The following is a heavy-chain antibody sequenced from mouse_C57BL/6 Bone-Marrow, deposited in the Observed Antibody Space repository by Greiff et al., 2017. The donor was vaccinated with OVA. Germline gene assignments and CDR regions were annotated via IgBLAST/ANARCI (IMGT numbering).Heavy chain of an antibody. CDR1: GYTFTDYE. D-gene: IGHD1-1*01. J-gene: IGHJ3*01. Sequence: QVHVKQSGAELVRPGASVTLSCKASGYTFTDYEMHWVKQTPVHGLEWIGAIDPETGGTAYNQKFKGKAILTADKSSSTAYMELRSLTSEDSAVYYSYYDDFAYWGQGTLVTVSA. CDR3: YYDDFAY. CDR2: IDPETGGT. V-gene: IGHV1-15*01.